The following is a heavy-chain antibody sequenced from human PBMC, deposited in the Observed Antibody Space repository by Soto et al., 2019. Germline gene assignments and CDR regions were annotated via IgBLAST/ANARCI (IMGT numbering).Heavy chain of an antibody. J-gene: IGHJ5*02. CDR3: ARVTVNYDILTGYYEWENNWFDP. D-gene: IGHD3-9*01. CDR2: IYNDGNT. V-gene: IGHV3-53*01. Sequence: GGSLRLSCAASGFSVSNNYMSWVRQAPGKALEWVSFIYNDGNTDYADSVKGRFTISRDTSKNTLYLQMNSLRADDTAVYYCARVTVNYDILTGYYEWENNWFDPWGQGTLVTVSS. CDR1: GFSVSNNY.